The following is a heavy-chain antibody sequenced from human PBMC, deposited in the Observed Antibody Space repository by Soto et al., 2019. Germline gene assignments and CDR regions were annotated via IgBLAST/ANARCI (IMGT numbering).Heavy chain of an antibody. CDR1: GYTFTSYA. J-gene: IGHJ4*02. D-gene: IGHD6-19*01. V-gene: IGHV1-3*01. CDR3: ARAVAVPADFDY. Sequence: ASVKVSCKASGYTFTSYAMHWVRQAPGQRLEWMGWINAGNGNTKYSQKFQGRVTITRDTSASTAYMELSSLRSEDTAVYYCARAVAVPADFDYWGQGTLVTVYS. CDR2: INAGNGNT.